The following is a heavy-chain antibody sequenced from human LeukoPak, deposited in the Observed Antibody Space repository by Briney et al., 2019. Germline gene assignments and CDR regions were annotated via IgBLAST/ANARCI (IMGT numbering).Heavy chain of an antibody. Sequence: PSETLSLTCIVSGGSISSSSYYWGWIRQPPGKGLEWIGSIYYSGSTYYNPSLKSRVTISVDTSKNQFSLKLSSVTAADTAVYYCARQEYDSSGYSLDYWGQGTLVTVSS. V-gene: IGHV4-39*01. D-gene: IGHD3-22*01. J-gene: IGHJ4*02. CDR3: ARQEYDSSGYSLDY. CDR2: IYYSGST. CDR1: GGSISSSSYY.